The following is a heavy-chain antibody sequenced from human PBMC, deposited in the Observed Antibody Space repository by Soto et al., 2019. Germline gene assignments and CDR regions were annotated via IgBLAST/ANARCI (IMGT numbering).Heavy chain of an antibody. D-gene: IGHD3-16*01. CDR2: IYYSGYT. CDR1: GGSISSSSYY. Sequence: QLQLQESGPGLVKPSETLSLTCTVSGGSISSSSYYWGWIRQPPGKGLEWIGSIYYSGYTYYNPSLQSPVSISVDTSKTQFSLKLSSVTAADTAVYYCARHNGPLYVGYYYDMDVWGQGTTVTVSS. CDR3: ARHNGPLYVGYYYDMDV. V-gene: IGHV4-39*01. J-gene: IGHJ6*02.